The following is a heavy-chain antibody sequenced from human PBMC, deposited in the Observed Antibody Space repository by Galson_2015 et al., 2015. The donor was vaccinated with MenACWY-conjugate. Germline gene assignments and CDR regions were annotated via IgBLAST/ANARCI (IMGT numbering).Heavy chain of an antibody. D-gene: IGHD2/OR15-2a*01. CDR1: GGAISSSSYY. V-gene: IGHV4-39*01. CDR2: VSHSGNS. CDR3: TTVTSSSALD. Sequence: ETLSLTCTVSGGAISSSSYYWGWIRQTPGKGLEWIGTVSHSGNSFHNPSLKSRLTMSVDTSKNQFSLKLTSVTAADSAVYYCTTVTSSSALDWGQGTLVTVSS. J-gene: IGHJ4*01.